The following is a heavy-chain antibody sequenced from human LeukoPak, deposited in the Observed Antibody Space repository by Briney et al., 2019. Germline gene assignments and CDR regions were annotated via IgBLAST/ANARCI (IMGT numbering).Heavy chain of an antibody. CDR2: IYMGGNT. Sequence: GGSLRLSCAASGFTFSSYAMTWVRQAPGKGLEWVSVIYMGGNTFYADSVKGRFTISRHTSKNTLYLQMNSLRTEDTAVYYCARVGDEVAYTRGYLDYWGQGTLVTVSS. D-gene: IGHD3-16*01. CDR1: GFTFSSYA. J-gene: IGHJ4*02. V-gene: IGHV3-53*04. CDR3: ARVGDEVAYTRGYLDY.